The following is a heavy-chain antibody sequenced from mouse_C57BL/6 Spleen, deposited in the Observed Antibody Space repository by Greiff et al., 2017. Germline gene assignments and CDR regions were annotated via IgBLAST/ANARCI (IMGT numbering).Heavy chain of an antibody. Sequence: EVKLMESGPGMVKPSQSLSLTCTVTGYSITSGYDWHWIRHFPGNKLEWMGYISYSGSTNYNPSLKSRISITHDTSKNHFFLKLNTVTTEDTATCYGARGGDGGGFAYGGQGTLVTVSA. CDR3: ARGGDGGGFAY. CDR1: GYSITSGYD. CDR2: ISYSGST. V-gene: IGHV3-1*01. D-gene: IGHD3-3*01. J-gene: IGHJ3*01.